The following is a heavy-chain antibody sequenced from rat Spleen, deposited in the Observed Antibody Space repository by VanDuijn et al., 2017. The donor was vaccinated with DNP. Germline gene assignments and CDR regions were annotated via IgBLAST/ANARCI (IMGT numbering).Heavy chain of an antibody. J-gene: IGHJ4*01. CDR3: ARHRTISPYYYAMDA. CDR1: GFTFSNYA. CDR2: ISYNGGTP. Sequence: EVQLVESGGGLVQPGRSLKLSCVASGFTFSNYAMAWVRQAPAKGLEWVATISYNGGTPYYRDSVKGRFTISRDNAQSTLYLQLDSLRSEDTATYYCARHRTISPYYYAMDAWGQGASVTVSS. V-gene: IGHV5-29*01.